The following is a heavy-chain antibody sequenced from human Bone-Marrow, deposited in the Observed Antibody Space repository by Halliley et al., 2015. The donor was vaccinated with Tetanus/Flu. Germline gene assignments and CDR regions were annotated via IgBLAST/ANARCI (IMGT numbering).Heavy chain of an antibody. Sequence: SLRLSCAASGFTFSSYWMYWVRQAPGKGLMWVSRMSNDGSRTDYADSVKGRFTVSRDNAQNTLYMEMNNLRAEDTAVYFCVRSGSDYWGRGTLVTVTS. CDR2: MSNDGSRT. J-gene: IGHJ4*02. V-gene: IGHV3-74*01. D-gene: IGHD6-25*01. CDR1: GFTFSSYW. CDR3: VRSGSDY.